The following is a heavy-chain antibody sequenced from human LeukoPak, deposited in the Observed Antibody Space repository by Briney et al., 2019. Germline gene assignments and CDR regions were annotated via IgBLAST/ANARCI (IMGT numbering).Heavy chain of an antibody. CDR1: GFTFSTYG. Sequence: PGGSLRLSCAASGFTFSTYGMNWVRHAPGKRLEWVSYISSRSDSVYYADSVKGRFTISRDNAENSLYLQMNSLRDEDTAVYYCARAMRSGYDYWGQGTLVTVSS. J-gene: IGHJ4*02. D-gene: IGHD5-12*01. CDR3: ARAMRSGYDY. CDR2: ISSRSDSV. V-gene: IGHV3-48*02.